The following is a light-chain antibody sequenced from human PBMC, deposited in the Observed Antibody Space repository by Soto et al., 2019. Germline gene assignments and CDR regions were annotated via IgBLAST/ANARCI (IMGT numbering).Light chain of an antibody. V-gene: IGLV1-44*01. CDR1: SSNIGGNT. J-gene: IGLJ1*01. CDR2: NDS. CDR3: ASWDASLSLLYV. Sequence: QSVLTQPPSASLTPGQRVTISCSGSSSNIGGNTVNWYQQLPGTAPRLIIYNDSQRPSGVPDRFSASKSGTSASLAISGLQSEDEADYYCASWDASLSLLYVFGTGTKVTVL.